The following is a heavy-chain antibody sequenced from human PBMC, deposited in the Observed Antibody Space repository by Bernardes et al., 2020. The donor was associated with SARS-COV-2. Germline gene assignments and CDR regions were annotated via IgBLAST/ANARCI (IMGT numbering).Heavy chain of an antibody. Sequence: ASVKVSCKASGYTFTTYGITWVRQAPGQGLEWRGWISAYNDNTNYAQNFQGRVTMTTDTSTSTAYMELRSLRYDDTALYYCAREDIGYCSGGSCQPFDYWGQGTLVTVSS. CDR2: ISAYNDNT. V-gene: IGHV1-18*01. CDR3: AREDIGYCSGGSCQPFDY. CDR1: GYTFTTYG. D-gene: IGHD2-15*01. J-gene: IGHJ4*02.